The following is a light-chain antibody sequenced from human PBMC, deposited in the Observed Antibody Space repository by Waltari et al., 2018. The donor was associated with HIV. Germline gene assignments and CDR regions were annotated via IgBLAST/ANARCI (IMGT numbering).Light chain of an antibody. CDR3: TSYISSSSPV. V-gene: IGLV2-14*01. Sequence: QSALTQPASVSGSPGQSITISCDLNDYESVSWYQRHPGKAPKVIIYEVSNRPSGLSNRFSGSKSGNTATLTISGLQPEDEAEYFCTSYISSSSPVFGRGTKVTVL. CDR1: DLNDYES. CDR2: EVS. J-gene: IGLJ2*01.